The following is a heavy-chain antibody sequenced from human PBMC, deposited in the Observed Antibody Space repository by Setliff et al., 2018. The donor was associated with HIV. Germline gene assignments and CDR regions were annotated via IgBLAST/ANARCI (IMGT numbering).Heavy chain of an antibody. CDR3: ARAGRGGGSYWTFDY. J-gene: IGHJ4*02. Sequence: GESLKISCKGSEYSFTNNWIGWVRQMPGKGLEWMGIIYPGDSDIRYSPSFQGQVTISADKAISTAYRQWSSLKASDTGMYYCARAGRGGGSYWTFDYWGQGTLVTVSS. CDR2: IYPGDSDI. D-gene: IGHD1-26*01. CDR1: EYSFTNNW. V-gene: IGHV5-51*01.